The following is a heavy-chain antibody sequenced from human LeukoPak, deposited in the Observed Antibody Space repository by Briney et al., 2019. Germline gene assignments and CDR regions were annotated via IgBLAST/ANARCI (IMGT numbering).Heavy chain of an antibody. J-gene: IGHJ4*02. CDR1: GFTFSSYA. CDR2: ISYDGSNI. CDR3: ARVYSSDWSLPFEY. Sequence: GGSLRLSCAASGFTFSSYAMHWVRQAPGKGLEWVAVISYDGSNIYYADSVKGRFTISRDNSKNTLYLQMSSLRAEDTAIYYCARVYSSDWSLPFEYWGQGTLVTVSS. V-gene: IGHV3-30-3*01. D-gene: IGHD6-19*01.